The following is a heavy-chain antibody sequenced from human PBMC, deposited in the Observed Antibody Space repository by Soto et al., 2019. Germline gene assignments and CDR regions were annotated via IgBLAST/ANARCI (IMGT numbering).Heavy chain of an antibody. CDR1: GGSISNYY. Sequence: PSETLSLTCTVSGGSISNYYWSWIRQPPGKGLEWIGYIYYSGSTNYNPSLKSRVTISVDTSKNQFSLKLNSVTAADTAVYYCARGGGYCSSTSCYNWFDPWGQGTLVTVSS. J-gene: IGHJ5*02. CDR3: ARGGGYCSSTSCYNWFDP. V-gene: IGHV4-59*01. D-gene: IGHD2-2*01. CDR2: IYYSGST.